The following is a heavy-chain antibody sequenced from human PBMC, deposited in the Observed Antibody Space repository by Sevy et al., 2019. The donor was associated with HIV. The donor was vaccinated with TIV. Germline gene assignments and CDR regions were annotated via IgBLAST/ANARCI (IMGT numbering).Heavy chain of an antibody. J-gene: IGHJ6*02. CDR1: GFTFRSYS. CDR2: IRNSSNYI. V-gene: IGHV3-21*01. D-gene: IGHD3-3*01. Sequence: GGSLRLSCAASGFTFRSYSMNWVRQAPGKGLEWVSSIRNSSNYIYYGESVKGRFTISRDNAKKSLFLQMNSLRAEDTAVYYCARDMTIFGVVVGMDVWGQGTTVTVSS. CDR3: ARDMTIFGVVVGMDV.